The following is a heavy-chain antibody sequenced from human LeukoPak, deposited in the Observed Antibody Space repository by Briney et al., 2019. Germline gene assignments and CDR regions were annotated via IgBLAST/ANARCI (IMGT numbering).Heavy chain of an antibody. CDR2: INSGGST. Sequence: GGSLRLSCAASGFTFSSNYMSWIRQAPGKGLEWVSGINSGGSTSYADSVKGRFTISRDNSKNTLYLQMNSLRAEDTAVYYCARTGGYRFDPWGRGTLVTVSS. V-gene: IGHV3-53*01. CDR3: ARTGGYRFDP. CDR1: GFTFSSNY. D-gene: IGHD6-13*01. J-gene: IGHJ5*02.